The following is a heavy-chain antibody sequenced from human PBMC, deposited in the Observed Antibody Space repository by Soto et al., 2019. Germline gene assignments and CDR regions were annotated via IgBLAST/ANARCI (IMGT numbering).Heavy chain of an antibody. V-gene: IGHV3-11*01. CDR1: GFTFSDYY. J-gene: IGHJ3*02. D-gene: IGHD2-15*01. CDR3: ARAYSDAFDI. CDR2: ISSSGTGI. Sequence: PGGSLRLSCAASGFTFSDYYMTWIRQAPGKGLEWASYISSSGTGIYYPDSVKGRFTISRDNAKKSLYLQMSSLRAEDTAVYYCARAYSDAFDIWGQGTMVTVSS.